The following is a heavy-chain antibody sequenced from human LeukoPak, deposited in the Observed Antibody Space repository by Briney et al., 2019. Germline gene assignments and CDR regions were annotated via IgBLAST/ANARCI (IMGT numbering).Heavy chain of an antibody. V-gene: IGHV4-61*05. J-gene: IGHJ4*02. D-gene: IGHD1-26*01. Sequence: PSETLSLTCTVSGGSISNSGYYWGWIRQPPGKGLEWIGYIYYSGSTNYNPSLNSRVTISVDTSKNQFSLKLSSVTAADTAVYYCARHSVGVAVPLFDYWGQGTMVTVSS. CDR3: ARHSVGVAVPLFDY. CDR2: IYYSGST. CDR1: GGSISNSGYY.